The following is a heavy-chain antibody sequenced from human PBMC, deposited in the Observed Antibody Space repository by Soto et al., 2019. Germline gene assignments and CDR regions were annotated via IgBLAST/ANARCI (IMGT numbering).Heavy chain of an antibody. J-gene: IGHJ4*02. D-gene: IGHD5-18*01. Sequence: GGSLRLSCAASGFTFDDYAMHWVRQAPGKGLEWVSGISWNSGSIGYADSVKGRFTISRDNAKNSLYLQMNSLRAEDTALYYCAKDGGDYGYGETYFDYWGQGTLVTVSS. CDR3: AKDGGDYGYGETYFDY. CDR2: ISWNSGSI. CDR1: GFTFDDYA. V-gene: IGHV3-9*01.